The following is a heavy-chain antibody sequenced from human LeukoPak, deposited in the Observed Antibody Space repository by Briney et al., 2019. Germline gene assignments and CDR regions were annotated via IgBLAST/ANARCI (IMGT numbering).Heavy chain of an antibody. Sequence: ASVKVSCKASGYTFTGYYMHWVRQAPGQGLEGMGRINPNSGGTNYAQKFQGRVTMTRDTSISTAYMELSRLRSDHTAVYYCARDGSWWFDPWGQGTLVTVSS. J-gene: IGHJ5*02. V-gene: IGHV1-2*06. CDR3: ARDGSWWFDP. CDR2: INPNSGGT. CDR1: GYTFTGYY. D-gene: IGHD1-1*01.